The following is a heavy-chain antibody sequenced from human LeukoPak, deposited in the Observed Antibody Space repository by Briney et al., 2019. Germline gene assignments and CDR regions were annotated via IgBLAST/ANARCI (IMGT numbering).Heavy chain of an antibody. D-gene: IGHD4-23*01. CDR3: ARDPRFADYCGNSAWFDP. J-gene: IGHJ5*02. Sequence: SETLSLTCTGSGGSIGSHYWTWIRQPPGKGLVYIGYIYYSGITNYSPSLTSRVTMSIYTSRNQFSLKLNSVTDADTAVYYCARDPRFADYCGNSAWFDPWGQGTLVTVAP. CDR1: GGSIGSHY. V-gene: IGHV4-59*11. CDR2: IYYSGIT.